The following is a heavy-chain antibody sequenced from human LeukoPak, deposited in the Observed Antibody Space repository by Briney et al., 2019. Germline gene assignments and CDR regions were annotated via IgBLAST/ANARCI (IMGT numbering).Heavy chain of an antibody. D-gene: IGHD3-22*01. J-gene: IGHJ4*02. CDR3: ASSGDSSGYYYSLLDY. CDR1: GGSIRSYY. CDR2: IYYSGST. V-gene: IGHV4-59*01. Sequence: SETLSLTCTVSGGSIRSYYWSWIRQPPGKGLEWIGYIYYSGSTNYNPSLKSRVTISVDTSKNQFSLKLSSVTAADTAVYYCASSGDSSGYYYSLLDYWGQGTLVTVSS.